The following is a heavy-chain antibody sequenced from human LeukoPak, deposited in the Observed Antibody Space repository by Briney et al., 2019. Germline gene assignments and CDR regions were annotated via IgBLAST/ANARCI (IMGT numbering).Heavy chain of an antibody. CDR3: ARTEMMLRFLEWLLYFDY. J-gene: IGHJ4*02. V-gene: IGHV5-51*01. CDR2: IYPGDSDT. CDR1: GYSFTSYW. D-gene: IGHD3-3*01. Sequence: GESLKISCKGSGYSFTSYWIGWVRQMPRKGLEWMGIIYPGDSDTRYSPSFQGQVTISADKSISTAYLQWSSLKASDTAMYYCARTEMMLRFLEWLLYFDYWGQGTLVTVSS.